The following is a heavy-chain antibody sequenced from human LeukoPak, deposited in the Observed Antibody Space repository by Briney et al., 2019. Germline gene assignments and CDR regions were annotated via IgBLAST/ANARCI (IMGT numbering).Heavy chain of an antibody. D-gene: IGHD5-12*01. CDR2: LNPNSGGT. CDR1: GYIFTNHY. J-gene: IGHJ4*02. V-gene: IGHV1-2*02. CDR3: ATSGYSDSGYFDY. Sequence: ASVKVSCKASGYIFTNHYMHWVRQAPGQGLEWMGWLNPNSGGTNYAQKLQGRVTMTRDTSISTAYMELNRLRSDDTAVYYCATSGYSDSGYFDYWGQGTLVTVSS.